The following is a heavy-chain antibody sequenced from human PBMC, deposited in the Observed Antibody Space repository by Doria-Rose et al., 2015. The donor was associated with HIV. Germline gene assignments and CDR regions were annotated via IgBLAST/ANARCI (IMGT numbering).Heavy chain of an antibody. V-gene: IGHV4-59*01. J-gene: IGHJ4*02. D-gene: IGHD1-26*01. Sequence: QVQLQESGPGLVKPSETLSLTCSVSGGSISHYYWSWIRQPPGKGLEYIGDIFYTGSTNYSPSLKSRVSISIDTSKNQFSLRLSSVTAADTAVYYCAGVLSGTYDYWGQGTLVTVSS. CDR1: GGSISHYY. CDR3: AGVLSGTYDY. CDR2: IFYTGST.